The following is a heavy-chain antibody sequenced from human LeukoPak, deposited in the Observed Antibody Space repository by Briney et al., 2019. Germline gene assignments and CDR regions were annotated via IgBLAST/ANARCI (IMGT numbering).Heavy chain of an antibody. V-gene: IGHV4-4*02. Sequence: PSGTLSLTCTVSGDSINSLDLWSWVRQPPGKGLEWIGEMYLSGTTHSNPSVKSRVTISIDKSKNQFFLNLSSVTAADTAVYYCAGLVGRYSSGLYYYYFDYWGQGTLITVSS. J-gene: IGHJ4*02. D-gene: IGHD3-22*01. CDR1: GDSINSLDL. CDR2: MYLSGTT. CDR3: AGLVGRYSSGLYYYYFDY.